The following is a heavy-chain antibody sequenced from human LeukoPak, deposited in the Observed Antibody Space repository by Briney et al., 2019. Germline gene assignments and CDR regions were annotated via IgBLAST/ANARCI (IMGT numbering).Heavy chain of an antibody. CDR2: INTNNGNP. CDR1: GYTFTNYA. Sequence: ASVKVSCTASGYTFTNYAMNWVRQAPGQGLEWMGWINTNNGNPSYAQGFTGRFVFSLDTSVSTAYLQIGSLKAEDTAVYYCARDGGVATYDYWGQGTLVTVSS. D-gene: IGHD3-3*01. CDR3: ARDGGVATYDY. V-gene: IGHV7-4-1*01. J-gene: IGHJ4*02.